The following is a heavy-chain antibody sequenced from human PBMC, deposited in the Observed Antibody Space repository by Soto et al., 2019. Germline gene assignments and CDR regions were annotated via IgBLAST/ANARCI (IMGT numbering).Heavy chain of an antibody. Sequence: GGSLRLSCAASGFTFSSYAMSWVRQAPGKGLEWVSAISGSGGSTYYADSVKGRFTISRDNSKNTLYLQMNSLRAEDTAVYYCAKSGGGGPPNYYGMDVWGQGTTVTVSS. CDR1: GFTFSSYA. V-gene: IGHV3-23*01. J-gene: IGHJ6*02. D-gene: IGHD3-16*01. CDR2: ISGSGGST. CDR3: AKSGGGGPPNYYGMDV.